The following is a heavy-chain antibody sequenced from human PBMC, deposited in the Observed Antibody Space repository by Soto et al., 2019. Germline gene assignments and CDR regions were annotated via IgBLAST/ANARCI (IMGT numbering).Heavy chain of an antibody. J-gene: IGHJ6*02. CDR3: AKRRGDQSNYSWGIDV. Sequence: SLRLSCAASGFTFRNYGTHWVRQAPGKGLVWVTVISYDGSHKYYADSVKGRFTISRDNSKNTVYLEMNSLRDEDTAVYYCAKRRGDQSNYSWGIDVWGQGTKVTVSS. CDR2: ISYDGSHK. D-gene: IGHD4-4*01. CDR1: GFTFRNYG. V-gene: IGHV3-30*18.